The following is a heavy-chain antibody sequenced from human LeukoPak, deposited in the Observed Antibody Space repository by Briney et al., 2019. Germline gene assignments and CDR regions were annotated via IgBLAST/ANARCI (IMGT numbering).Heavy chain of an antibody. J-gene: IGHJ5*02. Sequence: ASVKVSCKASGYTFTSYGISWVRQAPGQGLEWMGWISGYNGNTNYAQNLQGRVTMTTDTSTRTAYMELRSLRSDDTAVYYCASDYGSTIFGATNWFDPWGQGTLVTVSS. CDR1: GYTFTSYG. CDR2: ISGYNGNT. D-gene: IGHD3-3*01. V-gene: IGHV1-18*01. CDR3: ASDYGSTIFGATNWFDP.